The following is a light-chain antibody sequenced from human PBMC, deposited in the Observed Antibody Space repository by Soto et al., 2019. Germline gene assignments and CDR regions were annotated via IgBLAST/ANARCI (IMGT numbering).Light chain of an antibody. CDR2: GAS. CDR3: QQYYSYPLT. V-gene: IGKV3-15*01. Sequence: EIVLTQSPATLSLSPGERATLSCRASQSVGNNLAWYQQKRGQAPRLLISGASTGATGIPARFSGSGSGTEFTLTINSLQSEDFATYYCQQYYSYPLTFGGGTRGIS. J-gene: IGKJ4*01. CDR1: QSVGNN.